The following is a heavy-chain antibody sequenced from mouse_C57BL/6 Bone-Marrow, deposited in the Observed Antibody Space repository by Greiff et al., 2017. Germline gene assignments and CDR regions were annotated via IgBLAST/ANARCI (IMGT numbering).Heavy chain of an antibody. CDR1: GFTFSDYY. V-gene: IGHV5-12*01. CDR3: ARPYYGYDGWCAY. Sequence: EVMLVASGGGLVQPGGSLKLSCAASGFTFSDYYMYWVRQTPEKRLEWVAYISNGGGSTYYPDTVQGRFTISRDNAKNPLYLQMSRLKSEDTAMYYCARPYYGYDGWCAYWGQGILDTGPA. CDR2: ISNGGGST. D-gene: IGHD2-9*01. J-gene: IGHJ3*01.